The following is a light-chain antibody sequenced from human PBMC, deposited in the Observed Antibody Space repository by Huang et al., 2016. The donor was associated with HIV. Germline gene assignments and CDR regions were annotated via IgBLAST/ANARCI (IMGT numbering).Light chain of an antibody. CDR3: QQAHGFPYT. CDR1: QDISSW. J-gene: IGKJ2*01. Sequence: DIQMTQSPSSVSASVGDRVTITCRAGQDISSWLAWYQLKPGKAPRLLISGASNLRGGVPPRFSGSGSGTKFILTITSLQPEDSATYYCQQAHGFPYTFGQGTKLEIK. V-gene: IGKV1-12*01. CDR2: GAS.